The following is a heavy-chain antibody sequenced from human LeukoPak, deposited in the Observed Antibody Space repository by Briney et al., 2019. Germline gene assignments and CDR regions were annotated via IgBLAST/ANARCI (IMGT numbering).Heavy chain of an antibody. J-gene: IGHJ2*01. V-gene: IGHV4-34*01. CDR2: INHSGST. Sequence: KTSETLSLTCAVYGGSFSGYYWSWIRQPPGKGLEWIGEINHSGSTNYNPSLKSRVTISVDTSKNQFSLKLSSVTAADTAVYYCARQLLQWYFDLWGRGTLVTVSS. D-gene: IGHD6-6*01. CDR1: GGSFSGYY. CDR3: ARQLLQWYFDL.